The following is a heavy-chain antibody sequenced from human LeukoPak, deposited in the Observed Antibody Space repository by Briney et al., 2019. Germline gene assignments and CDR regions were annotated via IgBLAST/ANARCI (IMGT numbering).Heavy chain of an antibody. J-gene: IGHJ5*02. CDR3: ARHVTDIAAAGFGS. V-gene: IGHV4-39*01. CDR2: IFYSGST. D-gene: IGHD6-13*01. CDR1: GGSISRSSYY. Sequence: SETLSPTCTVSGGSISRSSYYWGWIRQPPGEGLEWIGSIFYSGSTYYSPSFNSRVAISVDTSQNQFSLRLSSVTAADTAMYYCARHVTDIAAAGFGSWGQGTLVTVSS.